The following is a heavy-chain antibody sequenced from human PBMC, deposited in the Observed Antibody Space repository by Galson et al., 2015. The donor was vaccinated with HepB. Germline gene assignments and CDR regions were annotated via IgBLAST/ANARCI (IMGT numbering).Heavy chain of an antibody. Sequence: SLRLSCAASGFTFSSYWMSWVRQAPGKGLEWVANIKQDGSEKYYVDSVKGRFTISRDNAKNSLYLQMNSLRAEDTAVYYCARDVGTIFGVVIMDDYYYMDVWGKGTTVTVSS. CDR3: ARDVGTIFGVVIMDDYYYMDV. J-gene: IGHJ6*03. CDR1: GFTFSSYW. CDR2: IKQDGSEK. V-gene: IGHV3-7*01. D-gene: IGHD3-3*01.